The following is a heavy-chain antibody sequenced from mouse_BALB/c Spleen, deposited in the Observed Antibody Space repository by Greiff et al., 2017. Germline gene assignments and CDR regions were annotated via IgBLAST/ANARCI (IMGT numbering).Heavy chain of an antibody. Sequence: EVKLVESGGDLVKPGGSLKLSCAASGFTFSSYGMSWVRQTPDKRLEWVATISSGGSYTYYPDSVKGRFTISRDNAKNTLYRQMSSLKSEDTAMYYCARHPLSTVVGYYCDDWGQGTTLTVSS. CDR3: ARHPLSTVVGYYCDD. CDR2: ISSGGSYT. D-gene: IGHD1-1*01. J-gene: IGHJ2*01. V-gene: IGHV5-6*01. CDR1: GFTFSSYG.